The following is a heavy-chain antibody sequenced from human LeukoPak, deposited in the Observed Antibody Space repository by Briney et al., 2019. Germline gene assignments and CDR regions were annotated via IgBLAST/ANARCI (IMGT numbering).Heavy chain of an antibody. CDR1: GFTVSDNY. Sequence: PGGSLRLSCAASGFTVSDNYMSWVRQAPGKGLEWVSVMYSRGDTYYAKSVKGRFTFSRGISKNTLYLQMNGLRTEDTAMYYCARDAPQVPAAGVLASWGQGTLVIVSS. CDR2: MYSRGDT. V-gene: IGHV3-53*01. CDR3: ARDAPQVPAAGVLAS. D-gene: IGHD6-13*01. J-gene: IGHJ5*02.